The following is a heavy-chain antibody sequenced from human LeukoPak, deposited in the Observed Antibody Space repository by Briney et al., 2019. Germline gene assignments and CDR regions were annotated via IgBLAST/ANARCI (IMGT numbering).Heavy chain of an antibody. CDR2: IFSNGAAT. D-gene: IGHD3-10*01. CDR1: GFIFSSNP. J-gene: IGHJ4*02. Sequence: PGGSLRLSCAASGFIFSSNPMYWVRQAPGKGLEWVSHIFSNGAATYYADSVKGRFTISRDNSKNTLYLQINSLRAEDTAVYYCVKKVLSYYYFDYWGQGTLVTVSS. CDR3: VKKVLSYYYFDY. V-gene: IGHV3-23*01.